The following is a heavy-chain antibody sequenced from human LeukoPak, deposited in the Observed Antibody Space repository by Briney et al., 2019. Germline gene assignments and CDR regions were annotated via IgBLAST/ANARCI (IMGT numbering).Heavy chain of an antibody. CDR2: IGTAGDT. V-gene: IGHV3-13*01. Sequence: GSLRLSCAASGFTFSSYDMHWVRPATGKGLEWVSAIGTAGDTYYPGSVKGRFTISRENAKNSLYLQMNSLRAGDTAVYYCARDRGAPTKLLWFGELLWNYYYYGMDVWGQGTTVTVSS. CDR1: GFTFSSYD. CDR3: ARDRGAPTKLLWFGELLWNYYYYGMDV. J-gene: IGHJ6*02. D-gene: IGHD3-10*01.